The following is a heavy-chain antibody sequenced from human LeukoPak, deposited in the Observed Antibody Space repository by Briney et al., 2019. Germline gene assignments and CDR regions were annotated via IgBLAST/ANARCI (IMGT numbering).Heavy chain of an antibody. CDR3: ARTFTGTTGGHRGDDAFDI. V-gene: IGHV3-74*01. D-gene: IGHD1-7*01. CDR1: GFTFSSYW. Sequence: GGSLRLSCAASGFTFSSYWMHWVRQAPGKGLVWVSGINRNGSSTSYADSVKGRFTISRDNAKNTLYLQMNSLRAEDTAVYYCARTFTGTTGGHRGDDAFDIWGQGTMVTVSS. CDR2: INRNGSST. J-gene: IGHJ3*02.